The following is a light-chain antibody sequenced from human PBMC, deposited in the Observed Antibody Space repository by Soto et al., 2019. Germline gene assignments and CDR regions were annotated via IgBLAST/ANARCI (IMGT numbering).Light chain of an antibody. J-gene: IGKJ4*01. CDR1: QSVTNRY. CDR3: QQRTSWPT. CDR2: GAS. Sequence: EIVLTQSPGTLSLSPGERATLSCRASQSVTNRYLAWYRQKPGQAPRLLIFGASIRDTGIPDRFSGSGSGTDFTLTISSLEPEDFAVYYCQQRTSWPTFGGGTKVDIK. V-gene: IGKV3D-20*02.